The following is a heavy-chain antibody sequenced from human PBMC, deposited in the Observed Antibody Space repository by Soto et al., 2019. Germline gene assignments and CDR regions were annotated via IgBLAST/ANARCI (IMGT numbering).Heavy chain of an antibody. CDR2: IGSRGDST. CDR1: GFTFSSFA. V-gene: IGHV3-23*01. CDR3: AGAPQWLRRFVY. D-gene: IGHD5-12*01. J-gene: IGHJ4*02. Sequence: PGRSLRLSCAASGFTFSSFAMSWVRQAPGKGLEWVSAIGSRGDSTYYADSVKGRFTISRDNSKNTLYLQMNSLRAEDTAVYYFAGAPQWLRRFVYWGQGTLVTV.